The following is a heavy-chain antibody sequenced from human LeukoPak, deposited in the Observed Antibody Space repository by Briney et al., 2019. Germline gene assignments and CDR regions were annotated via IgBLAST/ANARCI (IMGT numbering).Heavy chain of an antibody. CDR2: IYYSGST. CDR3: AREEVPHGFDM. J-gene: IGHJ3*02. Sequence: KASETLSLTCTVSGGSISTYYWSWIRQPPGKGLEYIGYIYYSGSTNYNPSLKSRVTMSLDTSKNQFSLKLSSVTAADTAVYYCAREEVPHGFDMWGQGTMVTVSS. V-gene: IGHV4-59*01. CDR1: GGSISTYY.